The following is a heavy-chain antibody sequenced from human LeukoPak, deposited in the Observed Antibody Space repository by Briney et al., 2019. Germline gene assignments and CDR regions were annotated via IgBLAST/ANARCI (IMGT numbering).Heavy chain of an antibody. J-gene: IGHJ4*02. V-gene: IGHV1-46*01. Sequence: ASVKVSCKASGYTFTSYFIHWVRQAPGQGLEWMGIINPSGGSTSYAQKFQGRVTMTRDTSTSTVYMELSSLRSEDTAVYYCASPSGNSDSFFDYWGQGTLVTVSS. CDR1: GYTFTSYF. D-gene: IGHD4-23*01. CDR3: ASPSGNSDSFFDY. CDR2: INPSGGST.